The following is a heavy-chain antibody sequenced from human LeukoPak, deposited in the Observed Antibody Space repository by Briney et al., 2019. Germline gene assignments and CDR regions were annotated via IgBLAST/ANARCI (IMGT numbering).Heavy chain of an antibody. V-gene: IGHV3-23*01. CDR2: ISDNGGDT. D-gene: IGHD1-1*01. Sequence: PGGSLRLSCAASGFTFHNYAMSWVRQAPGKGLEWVSAISDNGGDTKYADSVKGRFTISRDNSKNTLYLQMNSLRVEDTAIYYCGKDWKLDYWGQGTLVTVSS. J-gene: IGHJ4*02. CDR1: GFTFHNYA. CDR3: GKDWKLDY.